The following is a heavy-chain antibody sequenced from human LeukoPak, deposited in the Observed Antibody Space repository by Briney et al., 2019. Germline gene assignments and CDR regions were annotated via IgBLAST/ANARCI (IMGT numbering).Heavy chain of an antibody. D-gene: IGHD2-15*01. Sequence: ASPKVSSKHSVYTFISYGISWVRPAPGQGLEWMGWISAYNGNTNYAQKLQGRVTMTTDTSTSTAYMELRSLRSDDTAVYYCARGPYCSGGSCYSLGWFDPWGQGTLVTVSS. CDR2: ISAYNGNT. CDR3: ARGPYCSGGSCYSLGWFDP. J-gene: IGHJ5*02. V-gene: IGHV1-18*01. CDR1: VYTFISYG.